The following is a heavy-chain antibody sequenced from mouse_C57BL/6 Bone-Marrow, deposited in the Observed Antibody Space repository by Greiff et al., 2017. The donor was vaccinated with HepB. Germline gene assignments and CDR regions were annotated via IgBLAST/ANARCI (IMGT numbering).Heavy chain of an antibody. D-gene: IGHD1-1*01. CDR2: INYDGSST. J-gene: IGHJ1*03. V-gene: IGHV5-16*01. CDR1: GFTFSDYY. CDR3: ARDGPSITTVVATPFYWYFDV. Sequence: EVMLVESEGGLVQPGSSMKLSCTASGFTFSDYYMAWVRQVPEKGLEWVANINYDGSSTYYLDSLKSRFIISRDNAKNILYLQMSSLKSEDTATYYCARDGPSITTVVATPFYWYFDVWGTGTTVTVSS.